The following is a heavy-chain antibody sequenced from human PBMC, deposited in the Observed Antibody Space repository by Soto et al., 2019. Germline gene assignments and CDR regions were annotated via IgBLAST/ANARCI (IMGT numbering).Heavy chain of an antibody. D-gene: IGHD4-4*01. CDR2: MNPNSGNT. CDR3: ARVRSRGMTTVTTYYYYGMDV. Sequence: GASVKVSCKASGYTFTSYDINWVRQATGQGLEWMGWMNPNSGNTGYAQKFQGRVTMTRNTSISTAYMELSSLRSEDTAVYYCARVRSRGMTTVTTYYYYGMDVWGQGTTVTVSS. J-gene: IGHJ6*02. CDR1: GYTFTSYD. V-gene: IGHV1-8*01.